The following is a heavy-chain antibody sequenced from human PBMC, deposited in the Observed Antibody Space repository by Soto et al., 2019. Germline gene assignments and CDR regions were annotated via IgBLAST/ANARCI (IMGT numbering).Heavy chain of an antibody. Sequence: EVQLLESGGGLVQPGGSLRLSCAASGFTFSSYAMSWVRQAPGRGLEWVSIISGSGGRTYYADSVKGRYTISRDNSKNTLYVQMNGQRDEDTPGYYCAKDPDATLCWPGPPFDYWGQGTLVTVAS. J-gene: IGHJ4*02. CDR1: GFTFSSYA. CDR3: AKDPDATLCWPGPPFDY. CDR2: ISGSGGRT. D-gene: IGHD2-2*01. V-gene: IGHV3-23*01.